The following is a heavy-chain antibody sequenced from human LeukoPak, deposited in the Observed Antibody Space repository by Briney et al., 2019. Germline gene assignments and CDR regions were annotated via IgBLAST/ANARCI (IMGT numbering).Heavy chain of an antibody. CDR2: IYYSGST. CDR3: ARDRLSLGAFDI. CDR1: GDSISSSKSNF. V-gene: IGHV4-39*07. D-gene: IGHD7-27*01. Sequence: SETLSLTCTVSGDSISSSKSNFWGWIRQPPGEGLEWIGSIYYSGSTYYNASLKSRVTISVDTSKNQFSLTLSSMTAADTAVYYCARDRLSLGAFDIWGQGTMVTVSS. J-gene: IGHJ3*02.